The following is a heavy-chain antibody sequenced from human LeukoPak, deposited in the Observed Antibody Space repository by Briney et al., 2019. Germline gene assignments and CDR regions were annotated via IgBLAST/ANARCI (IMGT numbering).Heavy chain of an antibody. D-gene: IGHD5-12*01. Sequence: GGSLRLSCAASGFSFSDSHMSWIRQAPGKGLEWVSYISGSSNTIYKADSVKGRFAISRDNAKNSLYLQMNSLRVEDTAVYYCASAIVATDQDPPFDFWGQGTLVTVSS. J-gene: IGHJ4*02. CDR2: ISGSSNTI. CDR3: ASAIVATDQDPPFDF. CDR1: GFSFSDSH. V-gene: IGHV3-11*01.